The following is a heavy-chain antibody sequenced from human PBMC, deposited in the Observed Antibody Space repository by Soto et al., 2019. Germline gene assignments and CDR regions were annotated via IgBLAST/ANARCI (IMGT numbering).Heavy chain of an antibody. D-gene: IGHD2-15*01. J-gene: IGHJ3*02. CDR1: GFTFSAYA. V-gene: IGHV3-23*01. CDR3: AKVRWYDAFDI. Sequence: EVRLLASGGGLVQPGGSLTLSCAASGFTFSAYAMSWVRQAPGKGLEWVSTISGSGGSTYYADSVKGRFTISRDNSKNTLYLQMNSLRAEDTAVYYCAKVRWYDAFDIWGQGTMVTVSS. CDR2: ISGSGGST.